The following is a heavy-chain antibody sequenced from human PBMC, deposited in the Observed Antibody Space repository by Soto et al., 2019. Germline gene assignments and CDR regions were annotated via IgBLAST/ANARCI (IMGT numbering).Heavy chain of an antibody. CDR1: GETLNSYG. CDR3: ATQQWLGNDAFDI. CDR2: ISAYNGNT. D-gene: IGHD6-19*01. Sequence: GASVEVCCKDSGETLNSYGSSWVRQETGQGPEWMGWISAYNGNTNYAQKLQGRVTMTTDTSTSTAYMELRSLRSDDTAVYYCATQQWLGNDAFDIWGQGTMVTVSS. V-gene: IGHV1-18*01. J-gene: IGHJ3*02.